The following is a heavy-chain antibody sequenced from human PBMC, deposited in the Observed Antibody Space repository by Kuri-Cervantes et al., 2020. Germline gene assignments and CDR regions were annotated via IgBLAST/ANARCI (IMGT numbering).Heavy chain of an antibody. Sequence: GGSLRLSCAASGFTFSDYYMSWIRQAPGKGLEWVSSISSSSSYIYYADSVKGRFTISRDNAKNSLYLQMNSLRAEDTAVYYCARDRTVGWFGELLSYYYYGMDVWGQGTTVTVSS. V-gene: IGHV3-11*06. CDR3: ARDRTVGWFGELLSYYYYGMDV. CDR1: GFTFSDYY. CDR2: ISSSSSYI. J-gene: IGHJ6*02. D-gene: IGHD3-10*01.